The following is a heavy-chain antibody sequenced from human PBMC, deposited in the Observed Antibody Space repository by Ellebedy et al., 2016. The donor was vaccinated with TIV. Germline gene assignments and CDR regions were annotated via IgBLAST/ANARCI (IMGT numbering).Heavy chain of an antibody. CDR2: IASDGGAT. Sequence: PGGSLRLSCAASGFIFNRYGIQWVRQAPGKGLEWSGVIASDGGATVYADFVRGRFTLSRDHSRNTVDLQMNSLSPDDTAVYYCTREARWGNWYFDLWGRGTLVAVST. D-gene: IGHD4-23*01. CDR3: TREARWGNWYFDL. CDR1: GFIFNRYG. J-gene: IGHJ2*01. V-gene: IGHV3-30*03.